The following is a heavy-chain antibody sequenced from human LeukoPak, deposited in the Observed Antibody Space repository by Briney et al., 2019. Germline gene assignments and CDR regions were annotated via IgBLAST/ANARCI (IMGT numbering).Heavy chain of an antibody. D-gene: IGHD4-11*01. CDR3: ARGNTVKSKNDAFDI. Sequence: KAGGSLRLSCAASGFTFGSYSMNWVRQAPGRGLEWVSYLSSSSNYRYYADSVKGRFTVSRDNAKNSLYLQMNSLTAEDTAVYYCARGNTVKSKNDAFDIWGQGTMVTVSS. CDR1: GFTFGSYS. V-gene: IGHV3-21*01. J-gene: IGHJ3*02. CDR2: LSSSSNYR.